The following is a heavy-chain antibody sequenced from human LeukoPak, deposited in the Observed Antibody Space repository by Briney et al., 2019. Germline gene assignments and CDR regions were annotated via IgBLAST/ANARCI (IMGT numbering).Heavy chain of an antibody. CDR1: GGTFSSYA. CDR2: IIPILGIA. CDR3: AGEPGRGVDY. V-gene: IGHV1-69*04. Sequence: SVTVSCKASGGTFSSYAISWVRQAPGQGLEWMGRIIPILGIANYAQKFQGRVTITADKSTSTAYMELSSLRSEDTAVYYCAGEPGRGVDYGGQGTLVTVSA. J-gene: IGHJ4*02.